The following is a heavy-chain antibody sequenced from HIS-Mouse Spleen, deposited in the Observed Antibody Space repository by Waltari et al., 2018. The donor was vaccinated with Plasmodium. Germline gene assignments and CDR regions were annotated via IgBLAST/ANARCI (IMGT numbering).Heavy chain of an antibody. V-gene: IGHV3-7*01. Sequence: EVQLVESGGGLVQPGGSLSVSCSAAGLTFGSYWLIWVRQAPGKGLEWVANIKQDGSEKYYVDSVKGRFTISRDNAKNSLYLQMNSLRAEDTAVYYCASSWYWYFDLWGRGTLVTVSS. CDR3: ASSWYWYFDL. D-gene: IGHD6-13*01. CDR2: IKQDGSEK. J-gene: IGHJ2*01. CDR1: GLTFGSYW.